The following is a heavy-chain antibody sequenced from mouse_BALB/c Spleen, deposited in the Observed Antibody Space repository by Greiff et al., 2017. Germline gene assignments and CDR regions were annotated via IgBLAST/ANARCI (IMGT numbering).Heavy chain of an antibody. J-gene: IGHJ2*01. CDR3: AIQGAYYRYDAAYYFDY. CDR1: GFTFSSYG. V-gene: IGHV5-6-3*01. D-gene: IGHD2-14*01. CDR2: INSNGGST. Sequence: DVKLVESGGGLVQPGGSLKLSCAASGFTFSSYGMSWVRQTPDKRLELVATINSNGGSTYYPDSVKGRFTISRDNAKNTLYLQMSSLKSEDTAMYYCAIQGAYYRYDAAYYFDYWGQGTTLTVSS.